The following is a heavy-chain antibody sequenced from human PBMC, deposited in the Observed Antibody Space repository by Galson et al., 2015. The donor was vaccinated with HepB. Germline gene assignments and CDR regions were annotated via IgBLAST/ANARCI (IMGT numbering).Heavy chain of an antibody. CDR3: ARRDRSSSYYDAFDI. J-gene: IGHJ3*02. CDR1: GYSFTNYW. D-gene: IGHD3-22*01. Sequence: QSGAEVKKPGESLKISCKGSGYSFTNYWIGWVRQMPGKGLEWMGIIYPGDSDTRYSPSFQGQVTISADKSISTAYLQWSSPKASDTAMYYCARRDRSSSYYDAFDIWGQGTMVTVSS. CDR2: IYPGDSDT. V-gene: IGHV5-51*01.